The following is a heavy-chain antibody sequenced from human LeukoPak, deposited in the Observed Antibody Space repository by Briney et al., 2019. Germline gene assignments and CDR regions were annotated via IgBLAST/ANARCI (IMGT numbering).Heavy chain of an antibody. Sequence: GGSLRLSCTTSGFTFGDYAMSWVRQAPGEGLVWVSRIKNDGSSANYTDSVKGRFTISRDNAKNTLYLQVNSLRAEDTAVYYCARDRAYYYMDVWGKGTTVTVSS. D-gene: IGHD3-10*01. J-gene: IGHJ6*03. V-gene: IGHV3-74*01. CDR3: ARDRAYYYMDV. CDR2: IKNDGSSA. CDR1: GFTFGDYA.